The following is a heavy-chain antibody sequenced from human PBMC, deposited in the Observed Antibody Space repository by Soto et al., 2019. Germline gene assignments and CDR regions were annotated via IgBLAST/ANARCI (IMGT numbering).Heavy chain of an antibody. CDR3: ASLSAPVDY. V-gene: IGHV3-74*01. D-gene: IGHD6-25*01. J-gene: IGHJ4*02. Sequence: PGGSLRLSCAAPGFSGYWMHWVRQASGKGLVWVSHVDPDGRITSYADSVRGRFTISRDNTKNTVYLHMSSLRVEDTAVYYCASLSAPVDYWGQGTLVTVSS. CDR1: GFSGYW. CDR2: VDPDGRIT.